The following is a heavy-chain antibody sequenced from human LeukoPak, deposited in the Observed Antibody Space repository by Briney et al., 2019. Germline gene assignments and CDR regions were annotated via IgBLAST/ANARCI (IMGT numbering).Heavy chain of an antibody. J-gene: IGHJ6*03. D-gene: IGHD6-13*01. Sequence: AGGSLRLSCAASGFTFSSYSMNWVRQAPGKGLEWVSSISSSSSYIYYADSVKGRFTISRDNAKNSLYLQMNSLRAEDTAVYYCAREGRQQLVYYYYYMDVWGKGTTVTVSS. V-gene: IGHV3-21*01. CDR2: ISSSSSYI. CDR1: GFTFSSYS. CDR3: AREGRQQLVYYYYYMDV.